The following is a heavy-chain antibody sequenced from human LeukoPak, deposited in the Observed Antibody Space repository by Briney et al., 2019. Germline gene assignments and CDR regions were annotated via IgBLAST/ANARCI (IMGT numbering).Heavy chain of an antibody. J-gene: IGHJ5*02. CDR1: GYTFTGYY. V-gene: IGHV1-2*02. Sequence: ASVKVSCKASGYTFTGYYMHWVRQAPGQGLEWMGWINPNSGGTNYAQKLQGRVTMTRDTSISTAYMDLSRLRSDDTSVYYCFVVRGGGSSGWYNWFDPGRQGTLLTVP. CDR2: INPNSGGT. D-gene: IGHD6-19*01. CDR3: FVVRGGGSSGWYNWFDP.